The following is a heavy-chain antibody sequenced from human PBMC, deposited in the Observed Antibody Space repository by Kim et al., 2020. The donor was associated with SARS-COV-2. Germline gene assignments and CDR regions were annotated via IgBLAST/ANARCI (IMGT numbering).Heavy chain of an antibody. CDR3: ARAMVRGVIMHGMDV. V-gene: IGHV4-61*05. J-gene: IGHJ6*02. Sequence: PALTSRVTISVDKSKTQFSLELSAVTAADTAVYYCARAMVRGVIMHGMDVWGQGTTVTVSS. D-gene: IGHD3-10*01.